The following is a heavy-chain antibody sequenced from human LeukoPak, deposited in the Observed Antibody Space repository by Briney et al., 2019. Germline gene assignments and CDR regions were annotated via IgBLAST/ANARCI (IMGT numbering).Heavy chain of an antibody. D-gene: IGHD6-19*01. CDR3: ARHLCGAGYSSGCALAPADY. CDR2: IYYSGST. J-gene: IGHJ4*02. V-gene: IGHV4-39*01. CDR1: GGSISSSSYY. Sequence: SETLSLTCTVSGGSISSSSYYWGWIRQPPGKGLEWIGRIYYSGSTYYHPSLKSRVTVSVDTSKNQFSLKLSSVTAADTAVYYCARHLCGAGYSSGCALAPADYWGQGTLVTVSS.